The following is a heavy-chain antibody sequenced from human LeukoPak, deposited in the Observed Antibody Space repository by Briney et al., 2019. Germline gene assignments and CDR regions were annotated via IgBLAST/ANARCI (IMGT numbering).Heavy chain of an antibody. Sequence: PGGSLRLSCTASGFRFIEYSMNWVRQVPGKGLEWIAYIGIDSGNTKYADSVRGRFTISADKTKNSLYLQMNSLRVDDTAVYYCARDHNYAFDNWGQGTLVSVAS. J-gene: IGHJ4*02. CDR1: GFRFIEYS. V-gene: IGHV3-48*01. D-gene: IGHD1-1*01. CDR2: IGIDSGNT. CDR3: ARDHNYAFDN.